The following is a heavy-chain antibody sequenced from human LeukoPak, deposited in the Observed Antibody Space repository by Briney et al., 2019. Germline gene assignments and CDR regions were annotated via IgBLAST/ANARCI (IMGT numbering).Heavy chain of an antibody. V-gene: IGHV4-59*08. J-gene: IGHJ4*02. CDR1: GGSISNYY. Sequence: SETLSLTCTVSGGSISNYYWSWIRQPPGKGLEWIGYIYYSGSTNYNPSLKSRVTISVDTSKNQFSLNLSSVTAADTAMYYCASGDPSGAYFDYWGQGTLVTVSS. D-gene: IGHD3-10*01. CDR3: ASGDPSGAYFDY. CDR2: IYYSGST.